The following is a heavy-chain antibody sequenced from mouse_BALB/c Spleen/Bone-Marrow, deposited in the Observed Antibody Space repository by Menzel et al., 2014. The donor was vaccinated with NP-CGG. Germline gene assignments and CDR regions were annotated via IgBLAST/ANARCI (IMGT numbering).Heavy chain of an antibody. D-gene: IGHD2-2*01. CDR2: ISGGGNYT. CDR1: GFTFSSNG. J-gene: IGHJ2*01. V-gene: IGHV5-9-2*01. Sequence: EVQGVESGGGLVKPGGSLKLSCAASGFTFSSNGISWVRQTPEKRLEWVATISGGGNYTYYPDSVKGRFTISRDNAKNNLYLQMSSLRSEDTALYYCARNYYGYDGYFDYWGQGTTLTVSS. CDR3: ARNYYGYDGYFDY.